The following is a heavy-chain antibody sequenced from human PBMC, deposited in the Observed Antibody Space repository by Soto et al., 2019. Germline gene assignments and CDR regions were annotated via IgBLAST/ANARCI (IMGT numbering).Heavy chain of an antibody. CDR2: IYYSGTT. D-gene: IGHD4-17*01. V-gene: IGHV4-31*11. Sequence: SETLSLTCAVTGVSISTADYYWSWIRHHPGKGLEWIGYIYYSGTTYYYPSLESRLTISLDTSKNEFSLSLSSVTDADTAVYYCARVIRETTVTPYYFDYWGQGTLVTVSS. CDR1: GVSISTADYY. CDR3: ARVIRETTVTPYYFDY. J-gene: IGHJ4*02.